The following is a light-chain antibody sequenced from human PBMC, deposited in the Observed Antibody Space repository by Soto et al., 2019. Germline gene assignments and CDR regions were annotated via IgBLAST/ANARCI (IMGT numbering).Light chain of an antibody. V-gene: IGKV3-15*01. J-gene: IGKJ1*01. CDR3: QQFAISTT. CDR1: HSVSSN. Sequence: EIVMTQSAATLSVSPGERATLSCRASHSVSSNLAWYQQKPDHAPRLPIYGASTRATGIPTRISGSGSGADITLTISSLPPNEFATDYCQQFAISTTFGQGTKVDIK. CDR2: GAS.